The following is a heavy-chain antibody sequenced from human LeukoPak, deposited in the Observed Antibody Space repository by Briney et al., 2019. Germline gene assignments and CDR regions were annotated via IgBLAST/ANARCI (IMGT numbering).Heavy chain of an antibody. D-gene: IGHD3-22*01. V-gene: IGHV3-48*04. J-gene: IGHJ4*02. CDR3: AGGPGALNYYDSSAHGFDY. CDR2: ISSSGSTI. Sequence: GGSLRLSCAASGFTFSSYGMHWVRQAPGKGLEWVSYISSSGSTIYYADSVKGRFTISRDNAKNSLYLQMNSLRAEDTAVYYCAGGPGALNYYDSSAHGFDYWGQGTLVTVSS. CDR1: GFTFSSYG.